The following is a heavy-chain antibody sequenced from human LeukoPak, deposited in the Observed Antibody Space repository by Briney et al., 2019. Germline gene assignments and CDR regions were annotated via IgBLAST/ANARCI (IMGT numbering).Heavy chain of an antibody. CDR3: AKDGSRVAVAGYYYYYMDV. J-gene: IGHJ6*03. CDR2: ISWDGGST. CDR1: GFTFDDYA. Sequence: GGSLRLSCAASGFTFDDYAMHWVRQAPGKGLEWVSLISWDGGSTYYADSVKGRFTISRDNSKNSLYLQMNRLRAEDTALYYCAKDGSRVAVAGYYYYYMDVWGKGTTVTVSS. D-gene: IGHD6-19*01. V-gene: IGHV3-43D*03.